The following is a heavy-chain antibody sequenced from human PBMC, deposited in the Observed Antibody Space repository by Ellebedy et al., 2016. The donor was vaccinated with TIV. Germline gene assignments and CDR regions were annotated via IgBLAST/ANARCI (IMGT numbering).Heavy chain of an antibody. CDR2: SSSSSYYI. CDR1: GVTFSSYS. J-gene: IGHJ6*02. Sequence: GESLKTSCAAPGVTFSSYSRNWVRQAPGKGLEWVSSSSSSSYYIYYADSVKGRFTFSKDNAKNSLYLQMNSLRAEDTAVYYCTRDLDYYYGMDVWGQGTTVTVSS. CDR3: TRDLDYYYGMDV. V-gene: IGHV3-21*01.